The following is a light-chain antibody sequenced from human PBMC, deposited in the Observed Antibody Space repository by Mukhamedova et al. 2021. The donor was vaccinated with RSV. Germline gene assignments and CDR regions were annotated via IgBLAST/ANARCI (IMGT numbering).Light chain of an antibody. V-gene: IGLV1-40*01. Sequence: DRFSGSKSGTSASLAITGLQAEDEADYYCQSYDSSLSAAVFGEGTKLTVL. J-gene: IGLJ2*01. CDR3: QSYDSSLSAAV.